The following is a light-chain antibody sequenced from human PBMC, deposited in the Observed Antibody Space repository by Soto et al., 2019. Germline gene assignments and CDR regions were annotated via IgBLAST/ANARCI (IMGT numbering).Light chain of an antibody. J-gene: IGKJ4*01. CDR2: DAS. V-gene: IGKV3-11*01. Sequence: EVVVTQSPAALSLSPGERATLSCRASQSVGSYLAWYQQKPGQAPRLLIYDASKRATGIPARFTGSGSGTDFTLSISSLQAEDVAVYYCQQFYSSPLTFGGGTKVDIK. CDR3: QQFYSSPLT. CDR1: QSVGSY.